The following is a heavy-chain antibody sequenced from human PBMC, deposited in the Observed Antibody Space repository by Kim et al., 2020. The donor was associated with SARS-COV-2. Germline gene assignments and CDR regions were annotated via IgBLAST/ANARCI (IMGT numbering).Heavy chain of an antibody. Sequence: GGSLRLSCTGSGFTFSTYWMSWVRQAPGKGLEWVANIKEDGSEKYYMDSVKGRFTISRDNAKNSLYLQMNSLRAGDTAVYYCARDGGVGPTLWVGDSWGRGTLVTVSS. D-gene: IGHD1-26*01. CDR1: GFTFSTYW. V-gene: IGHV3-7*03. CDR3: ARDGGVGPTLWVGDS. CDR2: IKEDGSEK. J-gene: IGHJ2*01.